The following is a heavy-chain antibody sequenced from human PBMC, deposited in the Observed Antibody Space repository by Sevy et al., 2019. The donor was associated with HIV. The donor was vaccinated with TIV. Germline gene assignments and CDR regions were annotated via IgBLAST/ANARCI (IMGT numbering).Heavy chain of an antibody. V-gene: IGHV5-51*01. CDR2: IYPGDSDT. D-gene: IGHD3-10*01. CDR1: GYSFTSYW. J-gene: IGHJ3*02. Sequence: GESLKISCKGSGYSFTSYWIGWVRQIPGKGLEWMGIIYPGDSDTRYSPSFQGQVTISADKSISTAYLQWSSLKASDTAMYYCARCLRFGELFRNAAFDIWGQGTMVTVSS. CDR3: ARCLRFGELFRNAAFDI.